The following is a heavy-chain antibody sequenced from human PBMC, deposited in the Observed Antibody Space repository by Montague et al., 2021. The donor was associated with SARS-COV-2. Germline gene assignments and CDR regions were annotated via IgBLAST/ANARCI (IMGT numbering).Heavy chain of an antibody. CDR2: ISSSGGGSTK. D-gene: IGHD3-9*01. CDR3: ARERDWEGWCGMDV. Sequence: SLRLSCAASGFTFSSYEMNWVRQAPGKGLEWISYISSSGGGSTKXXSYTGKGRVTISRANDKNSLYMKMNSLRVKDTAIYYCARERDWEGWCGMDVWGQGTTVTVSS. J-gene: IGHJ6*02. V-gene: IGHV3-48*03. CDR1: GFTFSSYE.